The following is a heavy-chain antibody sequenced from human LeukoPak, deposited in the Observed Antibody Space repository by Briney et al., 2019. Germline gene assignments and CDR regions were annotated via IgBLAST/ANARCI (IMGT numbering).Heavy chain of an antibody. CDR1: GYTFTTYY. D-gene: IGHD2-2*01. CDR3: AKDSMPAALFDY. CDR2: INPSGGST. Sequence: GASVKVSCKASGYTFTTYYMHWVRQAPGQGLEWMGIINPSGGSTGYAQRFQGRVTMTRDTSTSTVYMELSSLRSEDTAVYYCAKDSMPAALFDYWGQGTLVTVSS. J-gene: IGHJ4*02. V-gene: IGHV1-46*01.